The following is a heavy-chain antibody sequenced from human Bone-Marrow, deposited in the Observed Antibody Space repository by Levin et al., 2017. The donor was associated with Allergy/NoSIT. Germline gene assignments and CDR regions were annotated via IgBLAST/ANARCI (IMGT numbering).Heavy chain of an antibody. V-gene: IGHV4-59*01. Sequence: SETLSLTCSVSGGSISSYYWSWIRQPPGKGLEWIGYIYYSGSTNYNPSLKSRVTISVDTSKNRFSLKLSSVTAADTAVYYCARVAAAHGYWGQGTLVTVSS. D-gene: IGHD6-13*01. J-gene: IGHJ4*02. CDR2: IYYSGST. CDR1: GGSISSYY. CDR3: ARVAAAHGY.